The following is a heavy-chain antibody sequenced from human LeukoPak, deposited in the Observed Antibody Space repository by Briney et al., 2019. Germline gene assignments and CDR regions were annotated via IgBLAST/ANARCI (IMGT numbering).Heavy chain of an antibody. D-gene: IGHD3-3*01. Sequence: SVKVSCKASGGTLSSNAISWVRQAPGQGLQWMGGIIPIFATPNYAQKFQGRVTITADESTSTAYMELSSLRSEDTAVYYCARDPATDRLTIFGEVRYYGMDVWGQGTTVTVSS. CDR2: IIPIFATP. CDR1: GGTLSSNA. CDR3: ARDPATDRLTIFGEVRYYGMDV. V-gene: IGHV1-69*13. J-gene: IGHJ6*02.